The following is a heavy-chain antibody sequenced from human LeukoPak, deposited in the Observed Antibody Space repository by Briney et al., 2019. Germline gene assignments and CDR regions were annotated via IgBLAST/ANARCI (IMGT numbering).Heavy chain of an antibody. V-gene: IGHV6-1*01. CDR1: GDSVSSNSAA. D-gene: IGHD6-19*01. CDR3: ARGPGRQWLVNYFDY. CDR2: TYYRSKWYN. Sequence: SQTLSLTCAISGDSVSSNSAAWNWIRQSPSRGLEWLGRTYYRSKWYNDYAVSVKSRITINPDTSKNQFSLQLNSVTPEDMAVYYCARGPGRQWLVNYFDYWGQGTLVTVSS. J-gene: IGHJ4*02.